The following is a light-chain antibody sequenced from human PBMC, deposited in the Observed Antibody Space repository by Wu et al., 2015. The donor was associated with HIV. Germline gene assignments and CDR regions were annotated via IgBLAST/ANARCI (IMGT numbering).Light chain of an antibody. Sequence: QLTQSPDSLSASVGDRVIITCRANQDIKNYLAWFQQKPGKAPKLLIYGASTLQGGVPSRFSGSGSGTDFTLTINSLQPEDSATYYCHQFYIHPRSFGQGTKLEIK. V-gene: IGKV1-9*01. CDR1: QDIKNY. CDR2: GAS. J-gene: IGKJ2*03. CDR3: HQFYIHPRS.